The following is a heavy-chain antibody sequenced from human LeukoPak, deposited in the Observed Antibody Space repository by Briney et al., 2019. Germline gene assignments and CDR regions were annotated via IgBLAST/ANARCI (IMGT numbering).Heavy chain of an antibody. CDR3: ARDHSSSWPNWFDP. CDR1: GGSISSYY. CDR2: IYTSGRT. D-gene: IGHD6-13*01. V-gene: IGHV4-4*07. J-gene: IGHJ5*02. Sequence: SETLSLTCTVSGGSISSYYWSWIRQPAGKGLEWIGRIYTSGRTNYNPSLKSRVTMSVGTSKNQFSLKLSSVTAADTAVYYCARDHSSSWPNWFDPWGQGTLVTVSS.